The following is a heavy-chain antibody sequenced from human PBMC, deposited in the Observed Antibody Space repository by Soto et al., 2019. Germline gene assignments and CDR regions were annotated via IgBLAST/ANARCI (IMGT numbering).Heavy chain of an antibody. CDR3: AKDSGRSPAYFDY. D-gene: IGHD6-19*01. V-gene: IGHV3-23*01. CDR1: GFTFSSYA. CDR2: FSGSGGGT. J-gene: IGHJ4*02. Sequence: GSLRLSCAASGFTFSSYAMSWVRQAPGKGLEWVSGFSGSGGGTYYSDSVKGRFTISRDNSKNTLYLQMNSLRAEDTAVYYCAKDSGRSPAYFDYWGQGTLVTVSS.